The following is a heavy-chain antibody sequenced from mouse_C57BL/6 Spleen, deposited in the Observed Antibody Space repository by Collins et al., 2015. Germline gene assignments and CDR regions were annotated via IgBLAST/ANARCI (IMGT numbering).Heavy chain of an antibody. CDR2: IYWDDDK. J-gene: IGHJ4*01. V-gene: IGHV8-12*01. Sequence: QVTLKESGPGILQPSQTLSLTCSFSGFSLSTSGMGVSWIRQPSGKGLEWLAHIYWDDDKRYNPSLKSRLTISKDTSRNQVFLKITSVDTADTATYYCARGSSYYYAMDYWGQGTSVTVSS. CDR1: GFSLSTSGMG. CDR3: ARGSSYYYAMDY. D-gene: IGHD1-2*01.